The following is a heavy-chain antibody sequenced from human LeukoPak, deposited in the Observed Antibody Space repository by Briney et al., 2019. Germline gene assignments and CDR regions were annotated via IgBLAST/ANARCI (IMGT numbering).Heavy chain of an antibody. CDR1: GGSINSNNW. J-gene: IGHJ6*03. CDR3: ARRIAAAGTSYYYYYYYMDV. Sequence: SETLSLTCAVSGGSINSNNWWSWVRQPPGKGLEWIGEIYHSGSTNYNPSLKSRVTISVDTSKNQFSLKLSSVTAADTAVYYCARRIAAAGTSYYYYYYYMDVWGKGTTVTISS. V-gene: IGHV4-4*02. D-gene: IGHD6-13*01. CDR2: IYHSGST.